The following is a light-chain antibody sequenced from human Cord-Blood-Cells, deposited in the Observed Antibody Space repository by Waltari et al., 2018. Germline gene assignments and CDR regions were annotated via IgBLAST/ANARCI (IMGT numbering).Light chain of an antibody. CDR3: QQSYSTWT. J-gene: IGKJ1*01. CDR1: QSISSY. V-gene: IGKV1-39*01. CDR2: AAS. Sequence: DIQMTQSPSSLSASVGDRVTITCRASQSISSYLNWYQQKPGKAPKLLINAASSLQSGVPSRFSGSGSGTDFTLTISSLQPEDFATYYCQQSYSTWTFGQGTKVEIK.